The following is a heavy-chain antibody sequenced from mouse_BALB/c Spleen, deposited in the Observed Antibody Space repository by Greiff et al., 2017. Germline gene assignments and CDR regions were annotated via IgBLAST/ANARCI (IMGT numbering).Heavy chain of an antibody. CDR3: ARGDYGNYDAMDY. D-gene: IGHD2-1*01. Sequence: EVQGVESGGGLVKPGGSLKLSCAASGFAFSSYDMSWVRQTPEKRLEWVAYISSGGGSTYYPDTVKGRFTISRDNAKNTLYLQMSSLKSEDTAMYYCARGDYGNYDAMDYWGQGTSVTVSS. CDR2: ISSGGGST. J-gene: IGHJ4*01. V-gene: IGHV5-12-1*01. CDR1: GFAFSSYD.